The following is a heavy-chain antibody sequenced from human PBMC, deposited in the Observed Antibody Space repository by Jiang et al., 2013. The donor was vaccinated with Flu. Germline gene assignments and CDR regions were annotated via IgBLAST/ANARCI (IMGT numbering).Heavy chain of an antibody. CDR2: CYYGGTT. J-gene: IGHJ4*02. V-gene: IGHV4-39*07. D-gene: IGHD3-22*01. CDR1: GGSATSDYYY. Sequence: PGLVKPSETLSLTCTVSGGSATSDYYYWGWIRQPPGKGLEWIGSCYYGGTTYYNPSLKSRVTMSVDTSKNQFSLNLSSVTAADTAVYYCARDRNYFDSRGYSDYWGQGTLITVSS. CDR3: ARDRNYFDSRGYSDY.